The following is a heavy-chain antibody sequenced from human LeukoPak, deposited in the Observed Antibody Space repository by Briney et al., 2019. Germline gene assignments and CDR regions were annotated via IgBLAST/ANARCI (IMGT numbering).Heavy chain of an antibody. Sequence: SETLSLTCTVSGGSITSSYWSWIRHPPGKGLEWIGYIYYSGSTNYNPSLKSRVTISVDTSKNQFSLKLSSVTAADTALYYCARDPTGNNWFDPWGQGTLVTVSS. J-gene: IGHJ5*02. CDR2: IYYSGST. CDR3: ARDPTGNNWFDP. D-gene: IGHD3-10*01. V-gene: IGHV4-59*01. CDR1: GGSITSSY.